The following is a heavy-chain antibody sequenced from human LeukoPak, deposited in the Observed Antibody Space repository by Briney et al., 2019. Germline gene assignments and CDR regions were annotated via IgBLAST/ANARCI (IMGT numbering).Heavy chain of an antibody. V-gene: IGHV1-2*02. Sequence: ASVKVSCKASGYTFTGYYMHWVRQAPGQGLEWMGWINPNSGGTNYAQKFQGRVTMTRDTSISTAYMELSRLRSDDTAVYYCARGVGAAAGTYDYWGQGTLVTVSS. J-gene: IGHJ4*02. CDR3: ARGVGAAAGTYDY. CDR2: INPNSGGT. CDR1: GYTFTGYY. D-gene: IGHD6-13*01.